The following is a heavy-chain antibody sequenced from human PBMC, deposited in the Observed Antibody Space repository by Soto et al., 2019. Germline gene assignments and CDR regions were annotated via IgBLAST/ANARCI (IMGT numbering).Heavy chain of an antibody. CDR1: GFSLITSGMG. J-gene: IGHJ4*02. CDR2: IYWDDDK. D-gene: IGHD2-15*01. V-gene: IGHV2-5*02. Sequence: QITLKEAGPTLVKPTQTLTLTCTFSGFSLITSGMGVGWVRQPTGKALEWLAVIYWDDDKGYSTSLKSRLTLTKDTSKNQVVLTMTNRDPADTATYYCARTVAPRMFDSWGQGTLVTVSS. CDR3: ARTVAPRMFDS.